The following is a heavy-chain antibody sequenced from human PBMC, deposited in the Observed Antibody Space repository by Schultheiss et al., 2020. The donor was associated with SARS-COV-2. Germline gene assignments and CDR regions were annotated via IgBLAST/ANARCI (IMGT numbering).Heavy chain of an antibody. Sequence: GGSLRLSCAASGFDLRVYAMTWVRQAPGKGLEWVSYISSSGCSIYYVDSVKGRFTISRDNAEKSLYLQMNSLRAEDTAVYYCAKDRKGVYYDSSGSPKNYFDYWGQGTLVTVSS. J-gene: IGHJ4*02. CDR3: AKDRKGVYYDSSGSPKNYFDY. CDR1: GFDLRVYA. CDR2: ISSSGCSI. D-gene: IGHD3-22*01. V-gene: IGHV3-11*04.